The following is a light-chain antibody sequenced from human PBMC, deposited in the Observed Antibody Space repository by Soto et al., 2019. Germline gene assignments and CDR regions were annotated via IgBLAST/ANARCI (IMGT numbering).Light chain of an antibody. Sequence: DIQMTQSPSSLSASVGDRVTITCQARQDINNYLNWYQQKPGKAPKLLIFDAFKLDTGVPSRFSGGGSGTDFTFTITSLQPEDIATYFCQQYDSLPPTFGGGTRVEI. J-gene: IGKJ4*01. CDR2: DAF. V-gene: IGKV1-33*01. CDR3: QQYDSLPPT. CDR1: QDINNY.